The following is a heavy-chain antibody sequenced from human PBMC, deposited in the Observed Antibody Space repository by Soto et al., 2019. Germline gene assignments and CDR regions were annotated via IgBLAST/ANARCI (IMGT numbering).Heavy chain of an antibody. D-gene: IGHD3-10*01. CDR2: FYSGGST. CDR1: GFTVSSNY. J-gene: IGHJ6*03. V-gene: IGHV3-53*01. CDR3: ARSMRVRGVRGEAYYYYMDV. Sequence: GGSLRLSCAASGFTVSSNYMSWVRQAPGKGLEWVSVFYSGGSTYYADSVKGRFTISRDNAKNSLYLQMNSLRAEDTAVYYCARSMRVRGVRGEAYYYYMDVWGKGTTVTVSS.